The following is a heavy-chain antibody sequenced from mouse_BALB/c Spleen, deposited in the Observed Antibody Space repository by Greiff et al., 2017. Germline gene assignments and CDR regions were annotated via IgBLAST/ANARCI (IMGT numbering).Heavy chain of an antibody. V-gene: IGHV2-6-2*01. CDR3: ARQSAGNYYAMDY. CDR1: GFSLTSYG. CDR2: IWSDGST. Sequence: VKLQESGPDLVAPSQSLSITCTVSGFSLTSYGVHWVRQPPGKGLEWLVVIWSDGSTTYNSALKSRLSISKDNSKSQVFLKMNSLQTDDTAMYYCARQSAGNYYAMDYWGQGTSVTVSS. J-gene: IGHJ4*01.